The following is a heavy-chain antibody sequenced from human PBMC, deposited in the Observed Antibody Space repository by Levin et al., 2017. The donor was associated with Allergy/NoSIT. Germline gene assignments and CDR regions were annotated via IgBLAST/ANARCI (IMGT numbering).Heavy chain of an antibody. CDR2: ISSTGSNT. V-gene: IGHV3-23*01. J-gene: IGHJ4*02. CDR1: GFTFSSYA. Sequence: GESLKISCAASGFTFSSYAMSWVRQAPGKGLEWVSAISSTGSNTNYADSVKGRFTISRDNSKNTLYLQMNSLRAEDTAVYYCAKGSVSSSGWYYWGQGTLVTVSS. CDR3: AKGSVSSSGWYY. D-gene: IGHD6-19*01.